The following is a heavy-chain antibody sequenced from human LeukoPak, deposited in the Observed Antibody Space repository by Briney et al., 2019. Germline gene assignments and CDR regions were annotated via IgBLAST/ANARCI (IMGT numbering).Heavy chain of an antibody. CDR3: ARVYGYNYYYMDV. CDR2: IYYSGST. Sequence: SETLSLTCTVSGGSISSYYWSWIRQPPGKGLEWIAYIYYSGSTNYNPSLKSRVTISVDTSKNQFSLKLSSVTAADTAVYYCARVYGYNYYYMDVWGKGTTVTVSS. CDR1: GGSISSYY. D-gene: IGHD5-18*01. J-gene: IGHJ6*03. V-gene: IGHV4-59*01.